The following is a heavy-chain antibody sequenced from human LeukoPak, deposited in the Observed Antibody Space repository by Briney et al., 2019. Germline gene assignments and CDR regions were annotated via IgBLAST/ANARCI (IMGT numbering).Heavy chain of an antibody. J-gene: IGHJ3*02. CDR3: ARDHHRRLYDSQARDTFDI. D-gene: IGHD3-22*01. CDR2: INWNGGSI. V-gene: IGHV3-20*04. CDR1: GFTFDDYG. Sequence: GGSLRLSCAASGFTFDDYGMSWVRQGPGKGLEWVSGINWNGGSIGYADSVKGRFTISRDNAKNSLYLQMNSLRAEDTAVYYCARDHHRRLYDSQARDTFDIWGQGTMVTVSS.